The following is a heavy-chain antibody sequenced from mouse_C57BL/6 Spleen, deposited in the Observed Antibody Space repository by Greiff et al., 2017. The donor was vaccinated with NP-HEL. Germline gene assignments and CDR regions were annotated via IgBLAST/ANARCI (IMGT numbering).Heavy chain of an antibody. V-gene: IGHV1-52*01. Sequence: VQLQQPGAELVRPGSSVKLSCKASGYTFTSYWMHWVKQRPIQGLEWIGNIDPSDSETHYNQKFKDKATLTVDKSSSTAYMQLSSLTSEDSAVYYCARSEDYDGFAYWGQGTLVTVSA. CDR3: ARSEDYDGFAY. J-gene: IGHJ3*01. D-gene: IGHD2-4*01. CDR2: IDPSDSET. CDR1: GYTFTSYW.